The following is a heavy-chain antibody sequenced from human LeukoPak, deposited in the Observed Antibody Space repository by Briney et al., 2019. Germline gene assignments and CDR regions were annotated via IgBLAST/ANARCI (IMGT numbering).Heavy chain of an antibody. CDR3: ARAPRGYCSSTSCPPWGYFDY. CDR1: GFTFSSYS. D-gene: IGHD2-2*01. Sequence: PGGSLRLSCSASGFTFSSYSMNWVRQAPGKGLEYVSAISSNGGSTYYANSVKGRFTISRDNSKNTLYLQMGSLRAEDMAVYYCARAPRGYCSSTSCPPWGYFDYWGQGALVTVSS. CDR2: ISSNGGST. V-gene: IGHV3-64*01. J-gene: IGHJ4*02.